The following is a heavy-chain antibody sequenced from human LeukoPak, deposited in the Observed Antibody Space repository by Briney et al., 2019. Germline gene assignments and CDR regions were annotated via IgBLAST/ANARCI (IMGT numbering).Heavy chain of an antibody. Sequence: SETLSLTCTVSGYSISSGYYWGWIRQPPGKGLEWIGEINHSGSTNYNPSLKSRVTISVDTSKNQFSLKLSSVTAADTAVYYCARRLSSSWPNWFDPWGQGTLVTVSS. CDR3: ARRLSSSWPNWFDP. CDR2: INHSGST. V-gene: IGHV4-38-2*02. D-gene: IGHD6-13*01. CDR1: GYSISSGYY. J-gene: IGHJ5*02.